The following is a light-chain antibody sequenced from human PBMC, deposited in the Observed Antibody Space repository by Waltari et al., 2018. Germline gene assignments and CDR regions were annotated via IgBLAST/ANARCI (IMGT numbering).Light chain of an antibody. CDR3: QQSYRTLT. CDR1: QTISTY. V-gene: IGKV1-39*01. J-gene: IGKJ1*01. CDR2: SAS. Sequence: DIQMTQSPSSLSASVGDRVTITCRASQTISTYLNWYQQRPGKAPKLLIDSASTLQSGVPSRFSGSGSGTDFTLTISGLQPEDFATYYCQQSYRTLTFGQGTKVEIK.